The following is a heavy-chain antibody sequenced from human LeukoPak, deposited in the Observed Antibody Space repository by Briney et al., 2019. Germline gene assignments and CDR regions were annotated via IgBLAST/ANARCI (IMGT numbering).Heavy chain of an antibody. V-gene: IGHV4-59*01. D-gene: IGHD3-9*01. CDR1: GGSISSYY. Sequence: PSETLSLTCTVSGGSISSYYWSWIRQPPGKGLEWIGYIYYSGSTNYNPSLKSRVTISVDTSKNQFSLKLSSVTAADTAVYYCARATITYYDILTGPRGVYYYYYYMDVWGKGTTVTVSS. CDR3: ARATITYYDILTGPRGVYYYYYYMDV. J-gene: IGHJ6*03. CDR2: IYYSGST.